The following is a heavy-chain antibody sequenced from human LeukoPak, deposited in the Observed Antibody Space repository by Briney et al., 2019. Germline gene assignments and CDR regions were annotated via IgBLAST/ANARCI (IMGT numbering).Heavy chain of an antibody. Sequence: ASVKVSCKASGYTFTSYGINWVRQATGQGLEWMGWMNPNSGNTGYAQKFQGRVTMTRNTSISTAYIELSSLRSEDTAVYYCARVATPWFYYYDSSGYYYYFDYWGQGTLVTVSS. D-gene: IGHD3-22*01. CDR1: GYTFTSYG. J-gene: IGHJ4*02. CDR2: MNPNSGNT. V-gene: IGHV1-8*01. CDR3: ARVATPWFYYYDSSGYYYYFDY.